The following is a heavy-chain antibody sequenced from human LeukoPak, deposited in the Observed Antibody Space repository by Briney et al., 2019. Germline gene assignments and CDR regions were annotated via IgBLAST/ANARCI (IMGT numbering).Heavy chain of an antibody. D-gene: IGHD2-2*01. Sequence: ASVKVSCKASGYTFTSYGISWVRQAPGQGLEWMGGIIPIFGTANYAQKFQGRVTITADESTSTAYMELSSLRSEDTAVYYCARVGRFVVVPRDYYYYMDVWGKGTTVTVSS. CDR1: GYTFTSYG. V-gene: IGHV1-69*13. CDR2: IIPIFGTA. CDR3: ARVGRFVVVPRDYYYYMDV. J-gene: IGHJ6*03.